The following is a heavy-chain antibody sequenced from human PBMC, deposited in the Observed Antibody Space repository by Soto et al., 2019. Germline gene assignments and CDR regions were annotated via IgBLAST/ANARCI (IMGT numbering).Heavy chain of an antibody. CDR2: MNPNSGNT. V-gene: IGHV1-8*02. Sequence: ASVKVSCKASGYTFTSYGISWVRQAPGQGLEWMGWMNPNSGNTGYAQKFQGRVTMTRNTSISTAYMELSSLRSEDTAVYYCASNTGGYCSSTSCSYAFDIWGQGTMVTVSS. D-gene: IGHD2-2*01. J-gene: IGHJ3*02. CDR3: ASNTGGYCSSTSCSYAFDI. CDR1: GYTFTSYG.